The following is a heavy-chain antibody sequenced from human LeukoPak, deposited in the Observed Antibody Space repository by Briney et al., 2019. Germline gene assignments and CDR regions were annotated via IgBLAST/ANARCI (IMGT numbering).Heavy chain of an antibody. CDR2: IWYDGSNK. CDR3: ATVRGCGGDCYYLDY. CDR1: GFTFRSYG. Sequence: QPGRSLRLSCAASGFTFRSYGMQWVRQAPGKGLEWVAIIWYDGSNKYYADSVKGRFTISRDNSKNTLYLQMNSLRAEDTAVYYCATVRGCGGDCYYLDYWGQGTLVTVSS. D-gene: IGHD2-21*01. V-gene: IGHV3-33*01. J-gene: IGHJ4*02.